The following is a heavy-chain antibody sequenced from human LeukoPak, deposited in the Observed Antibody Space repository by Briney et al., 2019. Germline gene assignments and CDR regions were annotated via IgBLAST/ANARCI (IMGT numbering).Heavy chain of an antibody. D-gene: IGHD7-27*01. V-gene: IGHV4-34*01. CDR1: GGSFSGYY. J-gene: IGHJ4*02. Sequence: SETLSLTCAVYGGSFSGYYWSWIRQPPGKGLEWIGEINHSGSTNYNPSLKSRVTISVDTSKNQFSLKLSPVTAADTAVYYCASLLTGEFDYWGQGTLVTVSS. CDR2: INHSGST. CDR3: ASLLTGEFDY.